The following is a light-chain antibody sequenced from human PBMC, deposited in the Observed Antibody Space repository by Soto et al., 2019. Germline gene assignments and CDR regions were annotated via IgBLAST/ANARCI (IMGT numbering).Light chain of an antibody. Sequence: EIVMSRSPATLSLSAGEGSTLSGRASQSVSSSYLAWYQQKPGQAPRLLIYGASSRATGIPARFSGSGSGTEFTLTISSLQSEDFAVYYCQQTYSDISFGGGTKVDIK. CDR3: QQTYSDIS. CDR1: QSVSSSY. J-gene: IGKJ4*01. V-gene: IGKV3-15*01. CDR2: GAS.